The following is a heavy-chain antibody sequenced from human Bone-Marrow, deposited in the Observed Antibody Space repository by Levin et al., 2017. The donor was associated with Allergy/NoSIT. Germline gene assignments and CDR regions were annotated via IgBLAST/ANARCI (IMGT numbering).Heavy chain of an antibody. D-gene: IGHD2-15*01. Sequence: NSSETLSLTCNVSGDSISSYYWTWIRQPPGKGLEWIAYIHDSGNTNYNPSLKSRVTISIDTSKNQFSLKVYSVTAADTAVYYCAREINDGWSRRFDLWGQGTLVTVSS. J-gene: IGHJ5*02. V-gene: IGHV4-59*01. CDR1: GDSISSYY. CDR3: AREINDGWSRRFDL. CDR2: IHDSGNT.